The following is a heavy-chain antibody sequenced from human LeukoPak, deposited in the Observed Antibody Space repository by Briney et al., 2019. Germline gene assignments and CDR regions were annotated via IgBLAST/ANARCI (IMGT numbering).Heavy chain of an antibody. D-gene: IGHD3-10*01. Sequence: SETLSLTCTVSGYSISSGYYWSWIRQPPGKGLEWIGYIFHTGHTSYNPSLKSRVTISVDMSKNQLSLRLTSVTAADTAVYYCARGFYGAGSHFDYWGQGTLVTVSS. CDR2: IFHTGHT. V-gene: IGHV4-38-2*02. J-gene: IGHJ4*02. CDR1: GYSISSGYY. CDR3: ARGFYGAGSHFDY.